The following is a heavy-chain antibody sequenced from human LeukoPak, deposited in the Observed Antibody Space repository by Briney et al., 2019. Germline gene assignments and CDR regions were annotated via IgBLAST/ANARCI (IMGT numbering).Heavy chain of an antibody. Sequence: GGSLRLSCAASGFTFSSYSMNWVRQAPGKGLEWVSSISSSSSYIYYADSVKGRFTISRDNAKDSLYLQMNSLRAEDTAVYYCARPGSSSWYVSGYYYGMDVWGQGTTVTVSS. D-gene: IGHD6-13*01. V-gene: IGHV3-21*01. CDR2: ISSSSSYI. CDR1: GFTFSSYS. J-gene: IGHJ6*02. CDR3: ARPGSSSWYVSGYYYGMDV.